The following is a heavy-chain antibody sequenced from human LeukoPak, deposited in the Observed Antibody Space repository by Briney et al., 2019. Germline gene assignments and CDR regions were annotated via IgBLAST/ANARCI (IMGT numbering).Heavy chain of an antibody. CDR1: GDSISSRTYY. V-gene: IGHV4-39*01. D-gene: IGHD3-3*01. CDR3: ARESLSYDFSDFSSGQGAFDI. Sequence: SETLSLTCTVSGDSISSRTYYWGWIRQPPGQGLEWIGSIYYSGSTFYNPSLKSRVTISIDTSKNQFSLKVMSVTAADTAVYYCARESLSYDFSDFSSGQGAFDIWGQGTMVTVSS. J-gene: IGHJ3*02. CDR2: IYYSGST.